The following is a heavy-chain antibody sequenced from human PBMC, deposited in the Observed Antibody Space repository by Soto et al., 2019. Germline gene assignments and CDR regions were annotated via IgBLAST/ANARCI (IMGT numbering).Heavy chain of an antibody. J-gene: IGHJ5*02. CDR3: XXXXXXXXXXXXXAGWFDP. CDR1: GFTFSDYY. V-gene: IGHV3-11*01. CDR2: ISSSGSTI. Sequence: QVQLVESGGGLVKPGVSLRLSCAASGFTFSDYYMSWIRQAPGKGLEWVSYISSSGSTIYYADSVKGRFTISRDNAKXXXXXXXXXXXXXXXXXXXXXXXXXXXXXXXXXAGWFDPWGQGTLVTVSS.